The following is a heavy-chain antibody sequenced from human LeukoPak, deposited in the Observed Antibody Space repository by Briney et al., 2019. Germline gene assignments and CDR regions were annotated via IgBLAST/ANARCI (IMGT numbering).Heavy chain of an antibody. V-gene: IGHV1-69*04. J-gene: IGHJ6*02. CDR3: ARDIVVVAATQPYYYYGMDV. D-gene: IGHD2-15*01. Sequence: SVKVSCKASGGTFSSYAISWVRQAPGQGLEWMGRIIPILGIANYAQKFQGRVTITADKSTSTAYMELSSLRSEDTAVYYCARDIVVVAATQPYYYYGMDVWGQGTTVTVSS. CDR2: IIPILGIA. CDR1: GGTFSSYA.